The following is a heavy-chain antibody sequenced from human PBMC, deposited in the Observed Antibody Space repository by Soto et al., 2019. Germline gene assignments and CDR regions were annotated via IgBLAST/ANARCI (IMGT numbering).Heavy chain of an antibody. CDR2: ISHSGST. V-gene: IGHV4-34*01. Sequence: SETLSLTCAVYGGSFSGYYWSWIRQPPGKGLQWIGEISHSGSTNYNPSLKSRVTISVDTSKNQFSLKLSSVTAADTAVCYCARSTFYYDILTGYYTPDQIDYWGQGTLVTVSS. CDR3: ARSTFYYDILTGYYTPDQIDY. CDR1: GGSFSGYY. J-gene: IGHJ4*02. D-gene: IGHD3-9*01.